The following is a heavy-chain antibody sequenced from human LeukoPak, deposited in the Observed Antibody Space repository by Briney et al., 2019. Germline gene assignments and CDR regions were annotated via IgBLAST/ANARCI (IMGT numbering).Heavy chain of an antibody. D-gene: IGHD6-19*01. CDR1: GGSISSYY. CDR3: ARDSSGWYGGSDY. J-gene: IGHJ4*02. Sequence: PSDTLSLTCTVSGGSISSYYWSWCRQPPGEGRVGIGYIYYSGSTNYNPSLKSRVTISVDTSKNQFSLKLSSVTAADTGVYYCARDSSGWYGGSDYWGQGTLVTVSS. V-gene: IGHV4-59*13. CDR2: IYYSGST.